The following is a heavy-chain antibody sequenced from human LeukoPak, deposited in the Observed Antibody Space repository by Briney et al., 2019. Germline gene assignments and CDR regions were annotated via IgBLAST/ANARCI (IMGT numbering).Heavy chain of an antibody. CDR2: IYSGGST. D-gene: IGHD6-25*01. J-gene: IGHJ5*02. Sequence: GRSLRLSCAASRFTVSSNYMSWVRQAPGKGLEWVSVIYSGGSTYYADSVKGRFTISRHNSKNTLYLQMNSLRAENTAVYNCSCGRFDPWGQGTLVTVSS. CDR3: SCGRFDP. CDR1: RFTVSSNY. V-gene: IGHV3-53*04.